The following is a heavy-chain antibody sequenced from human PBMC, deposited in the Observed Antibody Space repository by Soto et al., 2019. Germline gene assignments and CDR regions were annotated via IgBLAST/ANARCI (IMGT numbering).Heavy chain of an antibody. V-gene: IGHV4-34*01. CDR1: GGSFSGYY. CDR2: INHSGST. CDR3: ARGLGMIHRYGSSTSCYIPTPFDV. D-gene: IGHD2-2*01. J-gene: IGHJ4*02. Sequence: SSETLSLTCAVYGGSFSGYYWSWIRQPPGKGLEWIGEINHSGSTNYNPSLKSRVTISVDTSKNQFSLKLSSVTAADTAVYYCARGLGMIHRYGSSTSCYIPTPFDVRGQGTPVTVSS.